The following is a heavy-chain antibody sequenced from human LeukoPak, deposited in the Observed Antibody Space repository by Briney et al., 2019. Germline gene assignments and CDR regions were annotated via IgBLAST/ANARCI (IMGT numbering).Heavy chain of an antibody. V-gene: IGHV4-59*01. CDR3: ARLKLGMLDY. Sequence: SETLSLICTVSGGSISSYYWSWIRQPPGKGLEWIGYIYYSGSTNYNPSLESRVTISVDTSKNQFSLKLSSVTAADTAVYYCARLKLGMLDYWGQGTLVTVSS. J-gene: IGHJ4*02. D-gene: IGHD6-6*01. CDR2: IYYSGST. CDR1: GGSISSYY.